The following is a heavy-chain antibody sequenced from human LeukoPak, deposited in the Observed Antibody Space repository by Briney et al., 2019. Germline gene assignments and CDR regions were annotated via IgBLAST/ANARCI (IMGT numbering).Heavy chain of an antibody. CDR1: GFTFSRYW. J-gene: IGHJ4*02. D-gene: IGHD5-12*01. V-gene: IGHV3-74*01. CDR3: ARGRSGYDWYYFDY. Sequence: GGSLRLSCAASGFTFSRYWMHWVRQVPGKGLVWVSRINPDATIITYADSVKGRFTISRDNAKNTLYLQMNSLRAEDTAVYYCARGRSGYDWYYFDYWGQGTLVTVSS. CDR2: INPDATII.